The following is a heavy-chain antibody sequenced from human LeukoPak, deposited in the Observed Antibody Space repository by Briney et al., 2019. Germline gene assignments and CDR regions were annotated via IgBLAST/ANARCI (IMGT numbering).Heavy chain of an antibody. Sequence: SQTLSLTCTVSVVSIAKTFYYWSWLRQPAGKGLEWIGRIYTTGGTDYNPSLKSRVTISLDTAKNQFSLKMASVSAADTAAYYCARRQEGHDYWGQGTLVTVSS. CDR3: ARRQEGHDY. CDR1: VVSIAKTFYY. V-gene: IGHV4-61*02. CDR2: IYTTGGT. J-gene: IGHJ4*02.